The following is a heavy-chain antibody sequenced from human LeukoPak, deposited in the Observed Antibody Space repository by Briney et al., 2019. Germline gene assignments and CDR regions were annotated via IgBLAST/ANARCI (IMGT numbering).Heavy chain of an antibody. Sequence: GGSLRLSCAASGFIFSSYAMSWVRQAPGKGLEWVSAISGSGGSTYYADSVKGRFTISRDNSKNTLYLQMNSLRAEDTAVYYCAKNIYGSGSYTAELDYWGQGTLVTVSS. V-gene: IGHV3-23*01. CDR2: ISGSGGST. CDR1: GFIFSSYA. J-gene: IGHJ4*02. CDR3: AKNIYGSGSYTAELDY. D-gene: IGHD3-10*01.